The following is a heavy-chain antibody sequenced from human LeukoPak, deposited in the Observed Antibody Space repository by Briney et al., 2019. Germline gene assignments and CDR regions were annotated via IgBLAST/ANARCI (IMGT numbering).Heavy chain of an antibody. CDR1: GFIFSNTW. J-gene: IGHJ4*02. CDR3: TTGNWGSFSY. V-gene: IGHV3-15*01. Sequence: GGSLRLSCAASGFIFSNTWMSWVRQAPGKGLEWVGRIKSKTDGGTTDYAAPVKGRFTISRDDSKNTLYLQVNSLKTEDTAVYYCTTGNWGSFSYWGQGTLVTVSS. D-gene: IGHD7-27*01. CDR2: IKSKTDGGTT.